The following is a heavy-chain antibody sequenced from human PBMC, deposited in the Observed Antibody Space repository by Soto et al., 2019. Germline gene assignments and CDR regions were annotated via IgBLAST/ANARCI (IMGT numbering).Heavy chain of an antibody. V-gene: IGHV1-3*01. D-gene: IGHD2-15*01. J-gene: IGHJ4*02. CDR2: INAGNGNT. Sequence: ASVKVSCKASGYTFTSYAMHWVRQAPGQRLEWMGWINAGNGNTKYSQKFQGGVTITRDTSASTAYTELSSLRSEDTAVYYCARESRYCSGGSCYFLPGIDYWGQGTLVTVSS. CDR3: ARESRYCSGGSCYFLPGIDY. CDR1: GYTFTSYA.